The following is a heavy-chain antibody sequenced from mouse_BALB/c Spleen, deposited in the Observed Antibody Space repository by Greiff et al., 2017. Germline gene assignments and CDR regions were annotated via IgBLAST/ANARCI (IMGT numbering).Heavy chain of an antibody. CDR1: GYSITSGYS. D-gene: IGHD1-2*01. CDR3: ARPSTTAMGAMDD. CDR2: IHYSGST. V-gene: IGHV3-1*02. J-gene: IGHJ4*01. Sequence: EVQLQQSGPDLVTPSQSLSLTCTVTGYSITSGYSWHWIRQFPGNKLEWMGYIHYSGSTYYNPSLKSRISINRDTSKTQFFLLLNTVTTEDTATYYCARPSTTAMGAMDDGGQGTSVTVSS.